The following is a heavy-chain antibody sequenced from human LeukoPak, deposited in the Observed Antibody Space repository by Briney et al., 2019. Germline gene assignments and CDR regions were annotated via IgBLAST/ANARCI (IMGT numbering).Heavy chain of an antibody. CDR3: ARGHQLLD. D-gene: IGHD1-1*01. J-gene: IGHJ4*02. CDR2: ISGSGGST. V-gene: IGHV3-23*01. CDR1: GFTLSSYA. Sequence: PGGALRLSCAASGFTLSSYAMSWVRQAPGKGLEWVSAISGSGGSTYYADSVKARYTTPRENSKNTRYLQMNSLRAEDTAVYYSARGHQLLDWGQGTLVTVSS.